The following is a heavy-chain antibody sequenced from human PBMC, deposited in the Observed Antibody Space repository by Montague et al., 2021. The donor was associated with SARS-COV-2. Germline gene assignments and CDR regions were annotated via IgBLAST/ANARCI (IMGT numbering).Heavy chain of an antibody. D-gene: IGHD6-13*01. V-gene: IGHV4-39*01. CDR3: ARHTSSWYAYFED. J-gene: IGHJ4*02. CDR2: IFNTGST. CDR1: GGSITSSCYC. Sequence: SETLSLTCTVSGGSITSSCYCWAWIRQPPGKGPEWVGTIFNTGSTYYSPSLKSRVTMSVDTSRNQFSLKLSAVTAADTAVYYCARHTSSWYAYFEDWGQGTLVTVSS.